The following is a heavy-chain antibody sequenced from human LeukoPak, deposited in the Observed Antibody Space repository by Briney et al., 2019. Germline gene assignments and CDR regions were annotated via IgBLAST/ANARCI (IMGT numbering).Heavy chain of an antibody. V-gene: IGHV3-30*02. CDR2: IRYDGSNK. J-gene: IGHJ4*02. Sequence: GGSLRLSCAASGFTFSNYVMHWVRQAPGKGLEWVAFIRYDGSNKYYADSVKGRFTISRDNSKNSLYLQMNSLRTEDTALYYCAKARIRGYYFDYWGQGTLVTVSS. CDR3: AKARIRGYYFDY. D-gene: IGHD5-18*01. CDR1: GFTFSNYV.